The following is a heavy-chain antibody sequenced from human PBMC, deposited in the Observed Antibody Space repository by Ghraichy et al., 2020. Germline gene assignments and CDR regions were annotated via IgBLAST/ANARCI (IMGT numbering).Heavy chain of an antibody. CDR1: GFTFSSYD. V-gene: IGHV3-13*05. Sequence: LSLTCAASGFTFSSYDMHWVRQATGKGLEWVSAIGTAGDPYYPGSVKGRFTISRENAKNSLYLQMNSLRAGDTAVYYCARSSSSWSSYWYFDLWGRGTLVTVSS. D-gene: IGHD6-13*01. CDR2: IGTAGDP. CDR3: ARSSSSWSSYWYFDL. J-gene: IGHJ2*01.